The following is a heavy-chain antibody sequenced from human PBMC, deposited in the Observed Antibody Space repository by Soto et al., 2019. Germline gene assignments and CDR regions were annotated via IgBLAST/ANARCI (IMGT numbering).Heavy chain of an antibody. CDR1: LFTFSSYA. CDR2: ISGSGDRI. Sequence: EVQLLESGGGLVQPGESLRLSCAASLFTFSSYAMSWVRQAPGKGLEWVSVISGSGDRIYYADSVKGRFTISRDNSKNTLYLQMNSLRAEDSAIYYCAKDYEAVAEKWGQGTLVTVSS. V-gene: IGHV3-23*01. J-gene: IGHJ4*02. D-gene: IGHD6-19*01. CDR3: AKDYEAVAEK.